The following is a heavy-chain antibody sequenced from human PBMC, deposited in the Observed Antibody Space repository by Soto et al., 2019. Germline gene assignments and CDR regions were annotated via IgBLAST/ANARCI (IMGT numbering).Heavy chain of an antibody. CDR3: ATLQLGREEIFDS. J-gene: IGHJ4*02. Sequence: EVQLVESGGGLVQPGGSLRLSCVASGFNFKTYSMNWVRQAPGKGLEWVSYISETSIAIYYRDSVKGRFTISRDNAKNTLYLQMNSLRDEDTAVYYCATLQLGREEIFDSWGQGTLVTVSS. V-gene: IGHV3-48*02. CDR2: ISETSIAI. CDR1: GFNFKTYS. D-gene: IGHD3-3*02.